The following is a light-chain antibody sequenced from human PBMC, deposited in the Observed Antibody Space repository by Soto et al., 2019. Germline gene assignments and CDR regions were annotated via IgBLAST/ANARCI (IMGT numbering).Light chain of an antibody. CDR3: QQYVMPPFT. CDR2: GAS. CDR1: RSVSSY. J-gene: IGKJ2*01. V-gene: IGKV3-20*01. Sequence: EVVLTQSPATLSLSPGERATLSCRASRSVSSYLAWYQVKPGQAPRLVIYGASSRATGIPDRFSGGGSGTEFTLSISRLEPEDFAVYYCQQYVMPPFTFGRGTKVDIK.